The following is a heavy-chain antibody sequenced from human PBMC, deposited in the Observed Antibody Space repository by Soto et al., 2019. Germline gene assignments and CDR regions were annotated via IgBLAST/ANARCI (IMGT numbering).Heavy chain of an antibody. CDR2: ISAYNGNT. V-gene: IGHV1-18*01. CDR3: ARIRDLRFFDWLYFDY. J-gene: IGHJ4*02. D-gene: IGHD3-9*01. Sequence: ASVKVSCKASGYTFTNYAIIWVRQAPGQGLEWMGWISAYNGNTNYAQKFQGRVTMTTDTSTTTAYMELRSLRSDDTAVFYCARIRDLRFFDWLYFDYWGQGTLVTVSS. CDR1: GYTFTNYA.